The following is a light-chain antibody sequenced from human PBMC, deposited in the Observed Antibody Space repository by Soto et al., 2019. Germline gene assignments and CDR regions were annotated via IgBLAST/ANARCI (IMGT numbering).Light chain of an antibody. J-gene: IGKJ5*01. Sequence: IVLTQSPATLSLSPGKRASLSCRASQNISNYLIWYQQKPGQAPRLLIYDVSNRATGIPARFSGSGSGTEFTLTISSLQSEDFAIYYCQQYNTWPPITFGQGTRLEIK. CDR2: DVS. V-gene: IGKV3-11*01. CDR3: QQYNTWPPIT. CDR1: QNISNY.